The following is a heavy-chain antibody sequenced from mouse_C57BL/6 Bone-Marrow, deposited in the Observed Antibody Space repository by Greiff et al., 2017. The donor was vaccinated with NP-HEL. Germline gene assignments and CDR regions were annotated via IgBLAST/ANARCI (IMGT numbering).Heavy chain of an antibody. CDR1: GYTFTDYY. CDR3: ARGVYDGYYGFAY. D-gene: IGHD2-3*01. V-gene: IGHV1-19*01. J-gene: IGHJ3*01. CDR2: INPYNGGT. Sequence: EVQVVESGPVLVKPGASVKMSCKASGYTFTDYYMNWVKQSHGKSLEWIGVINPYNGGTSYNQKFKGKATLTVDKSSSTAYMELNSLTSEDSAVYYCARGVYDGYYGFAYWGQGTLVTVSA.